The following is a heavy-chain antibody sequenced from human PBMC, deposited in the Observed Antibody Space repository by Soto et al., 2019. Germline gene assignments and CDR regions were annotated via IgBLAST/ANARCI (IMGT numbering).Heavy chain of an antibody. D-gene: IGHD1-1*01. CDR1: GYTFNTYA. CDR3: ARDGTPIDY. Sequence: QVQLVQSGAEVKKPGASVKVSWKASGYTFNTYAISWVRQAPGQGLEWMGWINAYNGNTKYAQKLQGRVTMTTDTSTSTAYVELRSLRSDYPAVCYCARDGTPIDYWGQGTLVTVSS. V-gene: IGHV1-18*01. J-gene: IGHJ4*02. CDR2: INAYNGNT.